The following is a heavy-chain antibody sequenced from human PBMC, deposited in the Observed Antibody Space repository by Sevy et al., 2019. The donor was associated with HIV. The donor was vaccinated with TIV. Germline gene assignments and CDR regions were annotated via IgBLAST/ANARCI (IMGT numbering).Heavy chain of an antibody. V-gene: IGHV4-4*07. CDR2: IYTRGST. CDR3: ARAGSSGTYSNYYYFYMDI. D-gene: IGHD1-26*01. CDR1: GGSISSYY. J-gene: IGHJ6*03. Sequence: SETLSLTCTVSGGSISSYYWSWIRQSAGKGLEWIGRIYTRGSTNYNPSLKSRVTMSVDTSKNQFSLKLSSVTAADTAVYYCARAGSSGTYSNYYYFYMDIWGKGTTVTVSS.